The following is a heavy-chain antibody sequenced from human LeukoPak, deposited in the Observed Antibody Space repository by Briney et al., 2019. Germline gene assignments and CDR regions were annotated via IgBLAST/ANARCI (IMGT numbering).Heavy chain of an antibody. CDR3: AKDIRGIAAAIDY. V-gene: IGHV3-7*03. Sequence: GGSLRLSCAASEFTLITYSMSWVRQAPGKGLEWVANIKQDGSEKYYVDSVKGRFTISRDNAKNSLYLQMNSLRAEDTALYYCAKDIRGIAAAIDYWGQGSLVTVSS. CDR2: IKQDGSEK. J-gene: IGHJ4*02. D-gene: IGHD6-13*01. CDR1: EFTLITYS.